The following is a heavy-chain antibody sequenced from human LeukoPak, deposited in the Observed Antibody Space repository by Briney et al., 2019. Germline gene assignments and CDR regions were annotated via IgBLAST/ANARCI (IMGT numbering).Heavy chain of an antibody. J-gene: IGHJ6*03. CDR1: GYTFTGYY. CDR3: ARVGPAYYDFWTGHNYYYYMDV. V-gene: IGHV1-8*03. D-gene: IGHD3-3*01. CDR2: MNPNSGNT. Sequence: ASVKVSCKASGYTFTGYYMHWVRQATGQGLEWMGWMNPNSGNTGYAQKFQGRVTITRNTSISTAYMELSSLRSEDTAVYYCARVGPAYYDFWTGHNYYYYMDVWGKGTTVTVSS.